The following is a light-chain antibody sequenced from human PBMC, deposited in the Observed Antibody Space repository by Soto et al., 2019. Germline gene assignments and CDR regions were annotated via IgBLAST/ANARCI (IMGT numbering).Light chain of an antibody. V-gene: IGKV3-15*01. CDR1: QSISSS. CDR3: QQCHNYPLT. CDR2: CAS. Sequence: EIVMTQSPATLSVSPGERATLSCRASQSISSSLAWYQQRPGQPPRLLIYCASTRATGVPERFTGSGSGTDFTLTISGLQSDDVAFYYYQQCHNYPLTFGQGTRVEI. J-gene: IGKJ2*01.